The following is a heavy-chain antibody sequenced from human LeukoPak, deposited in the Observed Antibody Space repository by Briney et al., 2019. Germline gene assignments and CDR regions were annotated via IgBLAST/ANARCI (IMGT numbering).Heavy chain of an antibody. CDR1: GYTFTSYD. J-gene: IGHJ4*02. CDR2: MNPNSGNT. V-gene: IGHV1-8*03. CDR3: ARARRYCSSTSCPPIDYYFDY. D-gene: IGHD2-2*01. Sequence: ASVKVSCKASGYTFTSYDINWVRQATGQGLEWMGWMNPNSGNTGYAQKFQGRVTITRNTSISTAYMELSSLRSEDTAVYYCARARRYCSSTSCPPIDYYFDYWGQGTLVTVSS.